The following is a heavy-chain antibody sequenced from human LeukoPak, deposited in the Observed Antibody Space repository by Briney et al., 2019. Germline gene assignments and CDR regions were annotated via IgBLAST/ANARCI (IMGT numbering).Heavy chain of an antibody. CDR2: INPNSGGT. V-gene: IGHV1-2*02. CDR1: GYTFTGYY. J-gene: IGHJ6*03. Sequence: GASVKVSCKASGYTFTGYYMHWVRQAPGQGLEWMGWINPNSGGTNYAQKFQGRVTMTRDTSISTVYMELSRLRSDDTAVYYCARVDIVDYYYYMDVWGKGTTVTVSS. D-gene: IGHD2-15*01. CDR3: ARVDIVDYYYYMDV.